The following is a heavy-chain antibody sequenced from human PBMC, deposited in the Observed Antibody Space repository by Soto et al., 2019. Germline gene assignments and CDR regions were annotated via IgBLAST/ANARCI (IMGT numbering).Heavy chain of an antibody. CDR2: IYHVGST. Sequence: QVQLQESGPGLVKPSGTLSLTCAVSGGSIVGNYWWSWVRQPPERGLEWIAEIYHVGSTNYNPSLTSRVTISLDKSKNQFSLKLTSVTAADTAVYYCARWQIVAGTFLFDYWGQGTLVTVSS. CDR3: ARWQIVAGTFLFDY. J-gene: IGHJ4*02. V-gene: IGHV4-4*02. CDR1: GGSIVGNYW. D-gene: IGHD6-19*01.